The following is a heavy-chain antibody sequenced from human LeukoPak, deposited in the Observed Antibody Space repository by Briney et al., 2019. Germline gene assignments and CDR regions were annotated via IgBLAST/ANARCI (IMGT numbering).Heavy chain of an antibody. CDR2: INPSGGST. CDR1: GYTFTSYY. D-gene: IGHD2-2*01. Sequence: ASVKVSCKASGYTFTSYYMHWVRQAPGQGLEWMGIINPSGGSTSYAQKFQGRVTMTRDTSISTAYMELSRLRSDDTAVYYCAREGLRGGYCSSTSCPLHDAFDIWGQGTMVTVSS. CDR3: AREGLRGGYCSSTSCPLHDAFDI. V-gene: IGHV1-46*01. J-gene: IGHJ3*02.